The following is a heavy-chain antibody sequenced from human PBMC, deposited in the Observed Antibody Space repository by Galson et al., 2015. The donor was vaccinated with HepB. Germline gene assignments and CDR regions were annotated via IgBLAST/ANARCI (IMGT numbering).Heavy chain of an antibody. CDR1: GFTFSTYG. Sequence: SLRLSCAASGFTFSTYGMNWVRQAPGKGLEWVPSISDSSTYIYYADSVKGRFTISRDNARNSLYLQMNSLRAEDTAVYYCARDLHDGRGGYAFDIWGQGTMVTVSS. D-gene: IGHD3-22*01. CDR3: ARDLHDGRGGYAFDI. J-gene: IGHJ3*02. CDR2: ISDSSTYI. V-gene: IGHV3-21*01.